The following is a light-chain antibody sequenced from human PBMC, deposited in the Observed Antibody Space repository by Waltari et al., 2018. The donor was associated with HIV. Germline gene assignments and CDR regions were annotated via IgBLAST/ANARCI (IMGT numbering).Light chain of an antibody. V-gene: IGLV6-57*04. CDR3: QSYGSINPVV. Sequence: NFTLTQPHSVSESPGKTVTISCTRSSGTIASYYVQWYQHRPGSAPTTVIYEDDQRPSGVPDRFSGSIDSSSNSASLTISGLKTEDEANYYCQSYGSINPVVFGGGTRLTVL. CDR2: EDD. CDR1: SGTIASYY. J-gene: IGLJ2*01.